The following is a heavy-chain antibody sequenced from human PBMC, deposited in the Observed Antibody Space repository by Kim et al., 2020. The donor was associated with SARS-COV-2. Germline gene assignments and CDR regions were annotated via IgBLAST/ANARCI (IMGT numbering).Heavy chain of an antibody. Sequence: SETLSLTCTVSGGSVSSGSYYWSWIRQPPGKGLEWIGYIYYSGSTNYNPSLKSRVTISVDTSKNQFSLKLSSVTAADTAVYYCARDRAAASLFDIWDQGT. CDR3: ARDRAAASLFDI. D-gene: IGHD6-13*01. V-gene: IGHV4-61*01. CDR2: IYYSGST. CDR1: GGSVSSGSYY. J-gene: IGHJ3*02.